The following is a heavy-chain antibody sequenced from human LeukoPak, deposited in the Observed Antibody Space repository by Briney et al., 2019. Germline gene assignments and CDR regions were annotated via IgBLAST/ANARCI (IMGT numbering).Heavy chain of an antibody. V-gene: IGHV3-11*04. D-gene: IGHD3-22*01. J-gene: IGHJ4*02. CDR2: ISGTGTTI. Sequence: GGSLRLSCAASGLTFSDYYMTWIRQAPGKGLKWVSSISGTGTTIYSADSVRCRFTVSRDNARNSLFLHMNSLRAEDTAVYYCAVQITMIVVVPYFDYWGQGTLVTVSS. CDR3: AVQITMIVVVPYFDY. CDR1: GLTFSDYY.